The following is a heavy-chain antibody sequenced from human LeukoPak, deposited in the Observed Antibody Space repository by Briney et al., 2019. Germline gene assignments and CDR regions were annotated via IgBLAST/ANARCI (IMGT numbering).Heavy chain of an antibody. CDR3: TRVKVAGSSDY. CDR2: IYSGGNT. D-gene: IGHD6-19*01. CDR1: GFTFSSYW. J-gene: IGHJ4*02. V-gene: IGHV3-53*01. Sequence: PGGSLRLSCVASGFTFSSYWMSWVRQAPGKGLEWVSIIYSGGNTYYADSVKGRFTISRDNSKNTLYLQMTSLRAEDTAVYYCTRVKVAGSSDYWGQGTLVTVSS.